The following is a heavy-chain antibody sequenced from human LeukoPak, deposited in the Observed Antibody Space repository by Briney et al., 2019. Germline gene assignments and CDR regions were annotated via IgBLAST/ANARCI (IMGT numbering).Heavy chain of an antibody. Sequence: GGSLRLSCAASGFTFSSYGMHWVRQAPGKGLEWVAFIRYDGSNKYYADSVKGRFTISRDNSKNTLYLQMNSLRAEDTAVYYCAKGTPSTVTTRGGWFDPWGQGTLVTVSS. V-gene: IGHV3-30*02. CDR3: AKGTPSTVTTRGGWFDP. D-gene: IGHD4-17*01. CDR2: IRYDGSNK. CDR1: GFTFSSYG. J-gene: IGHJ5*02.